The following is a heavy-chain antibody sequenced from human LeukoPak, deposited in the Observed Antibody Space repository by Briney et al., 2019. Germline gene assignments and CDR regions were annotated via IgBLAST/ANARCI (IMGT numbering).Heavy chain of an antibody. V-gene: IGHV3-33*06. CDR1: GFTFSSYG. Sequence: GRSLRLSCAASGFTFSSYGMHWVRQAPGKGLEWVAVIWYDGSNKYYADSVKGRFTISRDNSKNTLYLQMNSLRAEDTAVYYCAKDYSSSWYPYYFDYWGQGTLVTVSS. J-gene: IGHJ4*02. CDR3: AKDYSSSWYPYYFDY. CDR2: IWYDGSNK. D-gene: IGHD6-13*01.